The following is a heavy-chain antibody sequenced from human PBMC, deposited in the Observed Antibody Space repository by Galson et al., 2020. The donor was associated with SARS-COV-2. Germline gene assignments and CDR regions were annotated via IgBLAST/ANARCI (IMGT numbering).Heavy chain of an antibody. CDR2: IYWDDHK. V-gene: IGHV2-5*02. CDR1: GFSLSTSGVG. J-gene: IGHJ5*02. CDR3: AHRPQLELLRGGIDNWFDP. Sequence: KMSGPTLVKPTQTLTLTCTFSGFSLSTSGVGVGWIRQPPGKALEWLALIYWDDHKRYSPSLKSRLTITKDTSKNQVVLTMTNMDPVDTATYYCAHRPQLELLRGGIDNWFDPWGQGTLVTVSS. D-gene: IGHD1-1*01.